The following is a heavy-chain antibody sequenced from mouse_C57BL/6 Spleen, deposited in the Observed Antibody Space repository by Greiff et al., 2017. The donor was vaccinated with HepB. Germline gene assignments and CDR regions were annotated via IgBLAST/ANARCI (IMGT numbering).Heavy chain of an antibody. J-gene: IGHJ2*01. CDR2: INPNYGTT. Sequence: EVKLVESGPELVKPGASVKISCKASGYSFTDYNMNWVKQSNGKSLEWIGVINPNYGTTSYNQKFKGKATLTVDQSSSTAYMQLNSLTSEDSAVYYCARDYYGSSDYFDYWGQGTTLTVSS. D-gene: IGHD1-1*01. CDR1: GYSFTDYN. CDR3: ARDYYGSSDYFDY. V-gene: IGHV1-39*01.